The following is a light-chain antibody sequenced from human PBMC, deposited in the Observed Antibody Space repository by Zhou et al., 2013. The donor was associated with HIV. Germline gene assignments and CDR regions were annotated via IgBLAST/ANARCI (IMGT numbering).Light chain of an antibody. CDR3: QQYNTFPIT. V-gene: IGKV1-5*03. CDR1: QTINNW. CDR2: KAS. Sequence: DIQMTQSPSTLSASVGDRVTITCRASQTINNWLAWYQQKPGKAPKLLIQKASALENGVPLRFSAFKSGTEFTLTISGLQSDDCGTYYCQQYNTFPITFGQGTRLEI. J-gene: IGKJ5*01.